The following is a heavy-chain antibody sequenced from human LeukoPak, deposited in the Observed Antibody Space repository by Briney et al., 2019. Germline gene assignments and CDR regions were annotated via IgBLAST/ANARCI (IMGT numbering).Heavy chain of an antibody. CDR2: ISWNSGSI. Sequence: PGRSLRLSCAASGFTFDDYAMHWVRQAPGKGLEWVSGISWNSGSIGYADSVKGRFTISRDNAKNSLYLQMNSLRAEDTALYYCAKDMRLLWFGELSCAFDIWGQGTMVTVSS. D-gene: IGHD3-10*01. J-gene: IGHJ3*02. CDR1: GFTFDDYA. V-gene: IGHV3-9*01. CDR3: AKDMRLLWFGELSCAFDI.